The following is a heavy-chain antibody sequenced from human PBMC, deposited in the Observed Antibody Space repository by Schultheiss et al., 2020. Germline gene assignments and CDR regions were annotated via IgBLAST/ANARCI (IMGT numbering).Heavy chain of an antibody. CDR3: ARALAAAGGDNWFDP. CDR2: IYTSGNT. J-gene: IGHJ5*02. Sequence: GSLRLSCTVSGGSISSYYWSWIRQPAGKGLEWIGRIYTSGNTNYNPSLKSGVTMSVDPSKNQFSLKLSSVTAADTAVYYCARALAAAGGDNWFDPWGQGTLVTVSS. D-gene: IGHD6-13*01. CDR1: GGSISSYY. V-gene: IGHV4-4*07.